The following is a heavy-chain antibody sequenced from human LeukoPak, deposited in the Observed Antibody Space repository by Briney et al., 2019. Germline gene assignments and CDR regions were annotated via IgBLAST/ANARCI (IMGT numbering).Heavy chain of an antibody. CDR3: AKDSRQAQRLALDS. CDR1: GFTFGDYA. V-gene: IGHV3-9*01. Sequence: GGSLRLSCAASGFTFGDYAMHWVRQAPGKGLEWVSGISWNSRSIGYADSVRGRFTMSRDNAKNSLYLQMNSLRAEDTALYYCAKDSRQAQRLALDSWGQGTPVTVSS. CDR2: ISWNSRSI. J-gene: IGHJ4*02. D-gene: IGHD6-19*01.